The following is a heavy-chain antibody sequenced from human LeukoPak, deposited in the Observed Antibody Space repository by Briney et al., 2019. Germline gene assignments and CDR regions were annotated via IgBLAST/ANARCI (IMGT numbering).Heavy chain of an antibody. CDR3: ARLPPRLVATIIKGYFDY. CDR1: GGSFSGYY. CDR2: INHSGST. V-gene: IGHV4-34*01. J-gene: IGHJ4*02. Sequence: PSETLSLTCAVYGGSFSGYYWSWIRQPPGKGLEWIGEINHSGSTNYNPSLKSRVTISVDTSKNQFSLKLSSVTAADTAVYYCARLPPRLVATIIKGYFDYWGQGTLVTVSS. D-gene: IGHD5-12*01.